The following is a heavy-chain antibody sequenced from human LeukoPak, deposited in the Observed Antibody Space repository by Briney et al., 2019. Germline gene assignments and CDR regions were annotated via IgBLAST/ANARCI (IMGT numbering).Heavy chain of an antibody. CDR2: ISHDGSEK. CDR1: GFIFSNHA. V-gene: IGHV3-30*18. Sequence: GGSLRLSCEASGFIFSNHAMHWVRQPPGKGLEWVAIISHDGSEKHFANSVKDRFTVSRDNFKSTLYLQMNSLGPEDTAVYYCVKDYFASWNWGQGTLVTVSS. J-gene: IGHJ4*02. CDR3: VKDYFASWN. D-gene: IGHD3-9*01.